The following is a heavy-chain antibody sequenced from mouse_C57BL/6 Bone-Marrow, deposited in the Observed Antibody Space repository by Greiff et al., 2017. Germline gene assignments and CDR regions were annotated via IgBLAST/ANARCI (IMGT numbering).Heavy chain of an antibody. CDR1: GFNIKDDY. CDR3: TTEITTVVADY. CDR2: IDPENGDT. J-gene: IGHJ2*01. V-gene: IGHV14-4*01. Sequence: EVKLQESGAELVRPGASVKLSCTASGFNIKDDYMHWVKQRPEQGLEWIGWIDPENGDTEYASKFQGKATITADTSSTTAYLQLSSLTSEDTAVYCCTTEITTVVADYWGQGTTVTVSA. D-gene: IGHD1-1*01.